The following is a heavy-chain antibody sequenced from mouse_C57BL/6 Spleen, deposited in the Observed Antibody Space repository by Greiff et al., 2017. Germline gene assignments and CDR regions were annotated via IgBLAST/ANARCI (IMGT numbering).Heavy chain of an antibody. D-gene: IGHD1-1*01. CDR1: GYAFSSYW. CDR2: IYPGDGDT. J-gene: IGHJ2*01. CDR3: ARRDYGSSDVDY. V-gene: IGHV1-80*01. Sequence: QVQLKESGAELVKPGASVKISCKASGYAFSSYWMNWVKQRPGKGLEWIGQIYPGDGDTNYNGKFKGKATLTADKSSRTAYLQRSSLTSEAAAVYFCARRDYGSSDVDYWGQGATLSVAS.